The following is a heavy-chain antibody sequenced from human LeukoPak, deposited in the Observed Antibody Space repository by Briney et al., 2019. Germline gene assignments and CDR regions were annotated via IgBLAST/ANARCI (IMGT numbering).Heavy chain of an antibody. V-gene: IGHV3-23*01. CDR3: AKAPQGDEYYFDY. Sequence: GGSLRPSCAASGFTFSSYAMSWVRQAPGKGLEWVSAISGSGGSTYYADSVKGRFTISRDNSKNTLYLQMNSLRAEDTAVYYCAKAPQGDEYYFDYWGQGTLVTVSS. J-gene: IGHJ4*02. D-gene: IGHD2-21*02. CDR2: ISGSGGST. CDR1: GFTFSSYA.